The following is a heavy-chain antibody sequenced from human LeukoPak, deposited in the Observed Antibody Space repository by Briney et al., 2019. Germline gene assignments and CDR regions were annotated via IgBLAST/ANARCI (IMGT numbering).Heavy chain of an antibody. CDR3: ARGPMVVAGTSWFDP. V-gene: IGHV3-7*03. CDR1: GFTFSSYW. Sequence: GGSLRLSCAASGFTFSSYWMSWVRQAPGKGLEWVANIKQGENEKYYVDSVRGRFTISRDNAKNSLYLQMNSLRSEDTAVYYCARGPMVVAGTSWFDPWGQGTLVTVSS. D-gene: IGHD2-15*01. J-gene: IGHJ5*02. CDR2: IKQGENEK.